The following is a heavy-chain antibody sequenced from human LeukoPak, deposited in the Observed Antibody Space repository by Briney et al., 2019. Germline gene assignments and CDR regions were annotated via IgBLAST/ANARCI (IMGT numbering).Heavy chain of an antibody. CDR2: ISFSGANS. V-gene: IGHV3-23*01. CDR3: ARDIQLST. D-gene: IGHD5-24*01. CDR1: GFTFSDSA. Sequence: QPGGSLRLSCAASGFTFSDSAMTWVRQAPGKGLDWVSLISFSGANSYYADSVKGRFTISRDSSKDTLFLQMNSLRAEDTAIYYCARDIQLSTWGLGTMVTVSS. J-gene: IGHJ3*01.